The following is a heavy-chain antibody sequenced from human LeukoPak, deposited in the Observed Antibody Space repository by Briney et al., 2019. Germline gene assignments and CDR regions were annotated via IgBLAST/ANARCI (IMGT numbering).Heavy chain of an antibody. J-gene: IGHJ6*03. V-gene: IGHV4-59*08. Sequence: TSETLSLNCTVSGGSIGTYYWSWIRQSPGKGLEWIGYIYVTGTRYNPYLQSRVTISVDRSRNQFFLKMSSVTAADTAVYYCARHIGGGIEDMDVWGKGTKVIVSS. D-gene: IGHD3-16*02. CDR3: ARHIGGGIEDMDV. CDR2: IYVTGT. CDR1: GGSIGTYY.